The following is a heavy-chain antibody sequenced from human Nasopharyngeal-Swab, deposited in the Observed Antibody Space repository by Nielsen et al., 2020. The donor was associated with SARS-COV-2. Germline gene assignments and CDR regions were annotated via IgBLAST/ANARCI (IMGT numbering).Heavy chain of an antibody. CDR1: GFAFSSYP. J-gene: IGHJ6*02. CDR2: ISYDGSDK. D-gene: IGHD6-13*01. V-gene: IGHV3-30*04. Sequence: GESLKISCAASGFAFSSYPMHWVRQAPGKGLEWVSLISYDGSDKYYADSVKGRFTISRDYSKNTLYLEMNSLRAEDTAVHFCTKGQQRSYYYGMDVWGQGTLVTVSS. CDR3: TKGQQRSYYYGMDV.